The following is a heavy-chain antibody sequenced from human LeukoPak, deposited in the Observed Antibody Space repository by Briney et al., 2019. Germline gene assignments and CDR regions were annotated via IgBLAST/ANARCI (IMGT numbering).Heavy chain of an antibody. CDR2: IFYSGST. D-gene: IGHD3-22*01. Sequence: PSETLSLTCTVSGGSVSSYYWSWIRQPPGKGLEWIGYIFYSGSTNYNPSLESRVTISVDTSKNQFSLKLSSVTAADTAMYYCARGGDYDSSGYYYVHAFDIWGQGTMVTVSP. J-gene: IGHJ3*02. CDR1: GGSVSSYY. V-gene: IGHV4-59*02. CDR3: ARGGDYDSSGYYYVHAFDI.